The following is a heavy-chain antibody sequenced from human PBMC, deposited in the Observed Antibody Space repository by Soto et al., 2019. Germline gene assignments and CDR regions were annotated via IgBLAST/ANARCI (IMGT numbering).Heavy chain of an antibody. V-gene: IGHV4-31*03. Sequence: SETLCLTCTVSGGSISSGGYYWSWLRQHPGKGLEWIGYIYYSGSTYYNPSLKSRVTISVDTSKNQFSLKLSSVTAADTAVYYCARVKSGLFHRDWFDPWGQGTLVTVSS. CDR3: ARVKSGLFHRDWFDP. J-gene: IGHJ5*02. CDR2: IYYSGST. CDR1: GGSISSGGYY. D-gene: IGHD2-21*01.